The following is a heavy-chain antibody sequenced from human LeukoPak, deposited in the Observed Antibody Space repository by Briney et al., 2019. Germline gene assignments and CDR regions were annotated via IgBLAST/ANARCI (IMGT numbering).Heavy chain of an antibody. CDR3: ARDRGKDYFGD. D-gene: IGHD4-23*01. CDR2: VRNDGFDT. J-gene: IGHJ4*02. V-gene: IGHV3-30*02. CDR1: GFTFTNHG. Sequence: GGSQRLSCAASGFTFTNHGFHWLRQAAGKGLEWVAFVRNDGFDTYHSNSVKGRFSISRDDSRNTVYLQMNSLTAEDTALYYCARDRGKDYFGDWGQGTQVTVSS.